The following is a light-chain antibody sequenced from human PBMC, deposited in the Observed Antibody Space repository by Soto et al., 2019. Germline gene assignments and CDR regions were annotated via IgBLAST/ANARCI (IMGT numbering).Light chain of an antibody. Sequence: EIVMTQSPATLSLSHGERATLSCRASQSVSGYVAWYQQKPGQAPRLLIYDASSRANGIPARFTGSGSGTDFSLTISSLEPEDFAVYYCQQRGTWPTFGQGTKVDIK. CDR1: QSVSGY. CDR3: QQRGTWPT. V-gene: IGKV3-11*01. J-gene: IGKJ1*01. CDR2: DAS.